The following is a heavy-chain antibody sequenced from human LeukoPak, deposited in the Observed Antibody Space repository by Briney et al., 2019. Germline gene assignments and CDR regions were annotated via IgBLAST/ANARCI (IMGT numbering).Heavy chain of an antibody. CDR3: ARRGHTNGWFDP. J-gene: IGHJ5*02. D-gene: IGHD2-8*01. CDR1: GYSFTNHW. V-gene: IGHV5-51*01. Sequence: GESLKISCKGSGYSFTNHWIGWVRQMPGKGLEWLGIIYPGDSDTRYSPSFQGQVTISADKSINTAYLQWSSLKASDTAMYYCARRGHTNGWFDPWGQGTLVTVSS. CDR2: IYPGDSDT.